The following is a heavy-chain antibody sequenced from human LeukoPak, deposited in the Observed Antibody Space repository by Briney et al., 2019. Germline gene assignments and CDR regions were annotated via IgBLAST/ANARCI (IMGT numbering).Heavy chain of an antibody. J-gene: IGHJ3*02. Sequence: GGSLRLSCAASGFTFSSYSMNCVRQAPGKGLEWVSSISSSSSYIYYADSVKGRFTISRDNAKNSLYLQMNSLRAEDTAVYYCATCQQLGASDIWGQGTMVTVSS. V-gene: IGHV3-21*01. CDR3: ATCQQLGASDI. CDR1: GFTFSSYS. CDR2: ISSSSSYI. D-gene: IGHD6-13*01.